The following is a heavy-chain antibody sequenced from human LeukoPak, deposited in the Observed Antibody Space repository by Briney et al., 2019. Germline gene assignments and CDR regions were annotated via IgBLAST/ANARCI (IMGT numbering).Heavy chain of an antibody. D-gene: IGHD3-3*01. J-gene: IGHJ4*02. CDR3: AKSTPYYDFWSGYGENSYYFDY. Sequence: PGGSLRLSCAASGFTFSDYYMSWIRQAPGKGLEWVSYISSSGSTIYYADSVKGRFTISRDNAKNSLYLQMNSLRAEDTAVYYCAKSTPYYDFWSGYGENSYYFDYWGQGTLVTVSS. V-gene: IGHV3-11*01. CDR2: ISSSGSTI. CDR1: GFTFSDYY.